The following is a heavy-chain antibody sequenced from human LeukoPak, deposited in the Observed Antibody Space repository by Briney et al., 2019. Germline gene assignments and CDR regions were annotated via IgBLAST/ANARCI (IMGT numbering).Heavy chain of an antibody. CDR1: EFTFSSYS. V-gene: IGHV3-21*01. CDR2: ISSASTYI. J-gene: IGHJ4*02. D-gene: IGHD6-13*01. CDR3: ARGLLAAAGIDY. Sequence: GGALRLSCEASEFTFSSYSMNWVRQAPGKGLEWVSSISSASTYIYYADSVKGRFTISRDNAKNSLYLQMNSLRAEDTAVYYCARGLLAAAGIDYWGQGALVTVSS.